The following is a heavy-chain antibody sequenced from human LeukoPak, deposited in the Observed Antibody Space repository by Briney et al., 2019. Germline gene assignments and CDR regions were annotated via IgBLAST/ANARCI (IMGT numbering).Heavy chain of an antibody. J-gene: IGHJ5*02. V-gene: IGHV4-38-2*01. CDR2: IYHSGST. Sequence: SETLPLTCAVSGYSISSGYYWGWIRQPPGKGLEWIGSIYHSGSTYYNPSLKSRVTISVDTPQNQFSLKLSSVTAADTAVYYCARHPHYYDSSGYYLAWFDPWGQGTLVTVSS. CDR1: GYSISSGYY. D-gene: IGHD3-22*01. CDR3: ARHPHYYDSSGYYLAWFDP.